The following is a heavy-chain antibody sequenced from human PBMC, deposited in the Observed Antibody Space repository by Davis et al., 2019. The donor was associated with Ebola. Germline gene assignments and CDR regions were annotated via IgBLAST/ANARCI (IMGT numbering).Heavy chain of an antibody. CDR1: GYIFSNYD. Sequence: AASVKVSCKASGYIFSNYDINWVRQAPGQGLEWMGWISPQNGNRKYAQKFQGRVAMTTDTSTSTVYMELRSLTSDDTAVYFCAREGSSSAAFDIWGQGTRVTVSS. CDR3: AREGSSSAAFDI. J-gene: IGHJ3*02. D-gene: IGHD6-6*01. V-gene: IGHV1-18*01. CDR2: ISPQNGNR.